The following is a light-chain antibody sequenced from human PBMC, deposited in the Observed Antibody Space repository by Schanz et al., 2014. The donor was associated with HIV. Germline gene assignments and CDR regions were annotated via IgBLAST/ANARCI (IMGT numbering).Light chain of an antibody. V-gene: IGLV2-18*01. Sequence: QSALTQPPSVSGSPGQSVTISCTGTTSDVGNYDRVSWYQQPPGTAPKLMIFEVDNRPSGVPNRFSGSMDITSNSASLTISGLQTEDEADYYCQSSDRDKVKVFGGGTKLTVL. CDR1: TSDVGNYDR. J-gene: IGLJ3*02. CDR2: EVD. CDR3: QSSDRDKVKV.